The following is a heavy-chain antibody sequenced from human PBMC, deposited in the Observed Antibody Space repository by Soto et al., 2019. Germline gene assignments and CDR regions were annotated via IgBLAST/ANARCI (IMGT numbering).Heavy chain of an antibody. J-gene: IGHJ4*02. CDR1: GFTFDDYT. CDR2: ISWDGGST. CDR3: AKSLPYCGGDCYGLDY. Sequence: ESGGVVVQPGGSLRLSCAASGFTFDDYTMHWVRQAPGKGLEWVSLISWDGGSTYYADSVKGRFTISRDNSKNSLYLQMNSLRTEDTALYYCAKSLPYCGGDCYGLDYWGQGTLVTVSS. V-gene: IGHV3-43*01. D-gene: IGHD2-21*02.